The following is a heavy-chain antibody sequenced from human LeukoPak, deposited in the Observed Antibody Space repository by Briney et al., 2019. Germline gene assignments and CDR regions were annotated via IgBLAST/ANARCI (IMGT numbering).Heavy chain of an antibody. CDR1: GFTFSSYE. J-gene: IGHJ4*02. CDR2: ISSSGSTI. V-gene: IGHV3-48*03. Sequence: GGSLRLSCAASGFTFSSYEMNWVRQAPGKGLEWVSYISSSGSTIYYADSVKGRFTISRDNAKNSLYLQMNSLRAEDTAVYYCAKDLRAYSGYDSLDYWGQGTLVTVSS. CDR3: AKDLRAYSGYDSLDY. D-gene: IGHD5-12*01.